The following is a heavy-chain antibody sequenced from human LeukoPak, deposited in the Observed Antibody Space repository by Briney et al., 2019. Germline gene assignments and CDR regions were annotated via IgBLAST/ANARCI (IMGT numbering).Heavy chain of an antibody. D-gene: IGHD3-10*01. CDR3: AKAGYYGSGSCYLPSPYYYYYGMDV. J-gene: IGHJ6*02. CDR1: GFTFDDYA. CDR2: ISWNSGSI. V-gene: IGHV3-9*01. Sequence: GGSLRLSCAASGFTFDDYAMHWVRQAPGKGLEWVSGISWNSGSIGYADSVKGRFTISRDNAKNSLYLQMNSLRAEDTALYYCAKAGYYGSGSCYLPSPYYYYYGMDVWGQGTTVTVSS.